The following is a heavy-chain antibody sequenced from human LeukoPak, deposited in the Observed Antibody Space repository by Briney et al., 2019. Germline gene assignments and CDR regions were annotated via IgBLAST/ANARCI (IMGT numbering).Heavy chain of an antibody. D-gene: IGHD2/OR15-2a*01. Sequence: GGSLRLSCAASGFTFSSYSMNWVRQAPGKGLEWVSYISGSGRTIYYADSVKGRFTISWDNAKNPVYLQMNRLRAEDTAVYYCARGVYGRFDSWGQGTLVTVSS. CDR1: GFTFSSYS. V-gene: IGHV3-48*04. CDR3: ARGVYGRFDS. J-gene: IGHJ5*01. CDR2: ISGSGRTI.